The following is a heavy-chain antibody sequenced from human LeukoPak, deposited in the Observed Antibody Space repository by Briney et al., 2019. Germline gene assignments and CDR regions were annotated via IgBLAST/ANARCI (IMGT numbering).Heavy chain of an antibody. Sequence: SETLSLTCTVSGGSISSYYWSWIRQPPGKGLEWIGYIYYSGSTNYNPSLKSRVTISVDTSKNRFSLKLSSVTAADTAVYYCARGVSDWDWYFDLWGRGTLVTVSS. J-gene: IGHJ2*01. V-gene: IGHV4-59*01. CDR1: GGSISSYY. CDR2: IYYSGST. CDR3: ARGVSDWDWYFDL. D-gene: IGHD3-9*01.